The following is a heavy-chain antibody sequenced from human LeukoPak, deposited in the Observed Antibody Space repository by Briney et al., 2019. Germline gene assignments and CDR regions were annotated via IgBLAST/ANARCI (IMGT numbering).Heavy chain of an antibody. CDR1: GYTFTSYA. CDR3: ARGAAAGTHGARNWFDP. CDR2: INTNTGNP. V-gene: IGHV7-4-1*02. Sequence: GASVKVSCKAPGYTFTSYAMNWVRQAPGQGLEWMGWINTNTGNPTYAQGFTGRFVFSLDTSVSTAYLQISSLKAEDTAVYYCARGAAAGTHGARNWFDPWGQGTLVTVSS. D-gene: IGHD6-13*01. J-gene: IGHJ5*02.